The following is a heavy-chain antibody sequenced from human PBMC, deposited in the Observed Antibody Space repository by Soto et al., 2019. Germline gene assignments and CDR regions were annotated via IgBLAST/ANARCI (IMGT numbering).Heavy chain of an antibody. V-gene: IGHV1-69*01. Sequence: QVQLVQSGAEVKKPGSSVKVSCKASGGTFSSYAISWVRQAPGQGLEWMGGIIPIFGTANYAQKFQGRVTITADEATSTAYMELSSLRSEDTDVYYCATGTSVGGDYGGLFDYWGQETLVTVSS. J-gene: IGHJ4*02. CDR1: GGTFSSYA. CDR3: ATGTSVGGDYGGLFDY. CDR2: IIPIFGTA. D-gene: IGHD4-17*01.